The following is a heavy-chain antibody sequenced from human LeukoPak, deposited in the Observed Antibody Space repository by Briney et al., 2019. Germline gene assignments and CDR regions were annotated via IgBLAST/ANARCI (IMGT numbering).Heavy chain of an antibody. CDR1: GVSISDGRYY. J-gene: IGHJ3*01. CDR2: KYYSGSA. D-gene: IGHD2-2*01. Sequence: SQTLSLTCNVSGVSISDGRYYWTWIRQVPGKCLEWIGYKYYSGSAKYNPSLKSRLTISIDTPENQFSLHLSSVTAADTATYYCATPYCSGISCLDVFNVWGQGRRVTVSS. V-gene: IGHV4-31*03. CDR3: ATPYCSGISCLDVFNV.